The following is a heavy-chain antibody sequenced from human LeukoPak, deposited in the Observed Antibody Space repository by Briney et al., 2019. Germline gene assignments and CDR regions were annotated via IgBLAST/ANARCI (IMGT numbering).Heavy chain of an antibody. J-gene: IGHJ4*02. CDR1: GGSISSYY. Sequence: SETLSLTCTVSGGSISSYYWSWIRQPPGKGLEWIGYIYYSGSTNYNPSLKSRVTISVDTSKNQFSLKLSSVTAADTAVYYCARDRIVVVAATGGIDYWGRGTLVTVSS. D-gene: IGHD2-15*01. V-gene: IGHV4-59*01. CDR2: IYYSGST. CDR3: ARDRIVVVAATGGIDY.